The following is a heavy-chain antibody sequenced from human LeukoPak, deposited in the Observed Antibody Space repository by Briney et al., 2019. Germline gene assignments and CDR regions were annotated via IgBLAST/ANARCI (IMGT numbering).Heavy chain of an antibody. V-gene: IGHV4-34*01. D-gene: IGHD2-21*01. J-gene: IGHJ5*02. CDR1: GGSFSGYY. Sequence: KPSETLSLTCAVYGGSFSGYYWSWICQPPGKGLEWIGEINHSGSTNYNPSLKSRVTISVDTSKNQFSLKLGSVTAADTAVHYCARGRPLITVIGVFGWFDPWGQGTLVTVSS. CDR3: ARGRPLITVIGVFGWFDP. CDR2: INHSGST.